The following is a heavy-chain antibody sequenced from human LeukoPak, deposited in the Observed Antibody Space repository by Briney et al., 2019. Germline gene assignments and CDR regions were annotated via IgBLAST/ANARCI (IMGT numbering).Heavy chain of an antibody. D-gene: IGHD3-10*01. CDR2: INPNSGGT. CDR1: GYTFTGYY. CDR3: ARGPSRFGELSGDY. J-gene: IGHJ4*02. V-gene: IGHV1-2*06. Sequence: ASVKVSCKASGYTFTGYYMHWVRQAPGQGLEWMGRINPNSGGTNYAQKFQGRVTMTRDTFISTAYMELSRLRSDDTAVYYCARGPSRFGELSGDYWGQGTLVIVSS.